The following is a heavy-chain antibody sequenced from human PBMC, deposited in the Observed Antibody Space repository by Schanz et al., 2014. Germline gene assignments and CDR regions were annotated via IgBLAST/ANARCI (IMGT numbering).Heavy chain of an antibody. CDR3: ARGLIAAAGGAFDY. D-gene: IGHD6-13*01. J-gene: IGHJ4*02. Sequence: EVQLLESGGGLVQPGGSLRLSCAASRFTFSSYAMSWVRQAPGKGLEWVSAISGSGGSTYYADSVKGRFTISRDNSKNTLYLQMNSLRAGDAAVYYCARGLIAAAGGAFDYWGQGTLVAVSA. V-gene: IGHV3-23*01. CDR1: RFTFSSYA. CDR2: ISGSGGST.